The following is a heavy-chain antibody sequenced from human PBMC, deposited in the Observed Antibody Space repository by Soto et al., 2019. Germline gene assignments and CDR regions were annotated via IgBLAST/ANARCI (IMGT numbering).Heavy chain of an antibody. V-gene: IGHV1-46*01. CDR1: GYTFSRYG. Sequence: ASAKVSCKASGYTFSRYGISWVRQAPGQGLEWMGIINPSGGSTSYAQKFQGRVTMTRDTSTSTVYMELSSLRSEDTAVYYCASTDYYDSVVGYWGQGTLVTVSS. CDR2: INPSGGST. J-gene: IGHJ4*02. D-gene: IGHD3-22*01. CDR3: ASTDYYDSVVGY.